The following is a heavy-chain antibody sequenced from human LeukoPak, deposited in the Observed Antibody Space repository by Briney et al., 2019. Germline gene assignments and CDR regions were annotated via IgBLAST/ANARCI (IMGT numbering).Heavy chain of an antibody. CDR1: GFIFSTPW. J-gene: IGHJ4*02. D-gene: IGHD1-26*01. Sequence: GGAPRISCAAAGFIFSTPWIHWVRQAPGKGAEGVAGMWYDGSREDYADSVKGRFTISRDMSKNTLNLQMNSLRVEDTAMFYCARDLSFGSLDFRGQGTLVTVSS. V-gene: IGHV3-33*01. CDR3: ARDLSFGSLDF. CDR2: MWYDGSRE.